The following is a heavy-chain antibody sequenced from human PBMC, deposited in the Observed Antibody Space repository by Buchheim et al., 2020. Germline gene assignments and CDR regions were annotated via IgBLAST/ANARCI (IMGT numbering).Heavy chain of an antibody. CDR2: IYHSGTT. J-gene: IGHJ5*02. Sequence: QVQLQESGPGLVKPSGTLSLTCAVSGGSISSTNWWSWVRQPPEKGLEWIGEIYHSGTTRYNPSLESRVTISVDKSKNQFSLKLTSVTAADTAVYYCARAQSAECSGGRCQLGWFDPWGQGTL. D-gene: IGHD2-15*01. CDR1: GGSISSTNW. CDR3: ARAQSAECSGGRCQLGWFDP. V-gene: IGHV4-4*02.